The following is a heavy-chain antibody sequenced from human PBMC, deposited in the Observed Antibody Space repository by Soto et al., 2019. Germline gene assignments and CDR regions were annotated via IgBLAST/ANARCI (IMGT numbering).Heavy chain of an antibody. CDR3: ARDVFYGMDV. J-gene: IGHJ6*02. V-gene: IGHV5-51*01. CDR2: IYPGDSDT. CDR1: GYSFTIYC. Sequence: GESLKISCKGSGYSFTIYCIGLVRQMPGKGLEWMGIIYPGDSDTRYSPSFQGRVTMTTDTSTSTAYMELRSLRSDDTAVYYCARDVFYGMDVWGQGTTVTVSS.